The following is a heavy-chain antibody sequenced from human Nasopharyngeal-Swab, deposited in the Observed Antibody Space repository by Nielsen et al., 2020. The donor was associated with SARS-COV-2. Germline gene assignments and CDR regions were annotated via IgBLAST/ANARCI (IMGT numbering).Heavy chain of an antibody. CDR2: IGDKDHNYAT. Sequence: GGSLRLSCEASGFTFGSYTMNWFRQAPGKGLEWFGRIGDKDHNYATTYGASVQGRFTTSRDDSKNTAFLQMDSLKTEDTALYYCTTDFYFDYWGQGTLVTVSS. V-gene: IGHV3-73*01. J-gene: IGHJ4*02. CDR3: TTDFYFDY. CDR1: GFTFGSYT.